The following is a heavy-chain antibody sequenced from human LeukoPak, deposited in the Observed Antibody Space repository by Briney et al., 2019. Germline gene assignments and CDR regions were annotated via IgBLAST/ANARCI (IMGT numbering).Heavy chain of an antibody. CDR3: ARSYDTSGYYYYNYYMDV. CDR2: ISSSGSTI. CDR1: GFTFSNYE. D-gene: IGHD3-22*01. J-gene: IGHJ6*03. Sequence: SGGSLRLSCAASGFTFSNYEMNWVRQAPGKGLEWVSYISSSGSTIYYADSVKGRFTISRDNAKNSLYLQMNSLRAEDTAVYYCARSYDTSGYYYYNYYMDVWGKGTTVTVSS. V-gene: IGHV3-48*03.